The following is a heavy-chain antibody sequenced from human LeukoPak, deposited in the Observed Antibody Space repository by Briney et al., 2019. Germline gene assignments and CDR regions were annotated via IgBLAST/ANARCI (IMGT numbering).Heavy chain of an antibody. D-gene: IGHD3-10*01. Sequence: ASVKVSCKASGYTFTSYAMHWVRQAPGQRLEWTGWINAGNGNTKYSQKFQGRVTITRDTSASTAYMELSSLRSEDTAVYYCARDSPTRGITMVRGVIIGNGMDVWGQGTTVTVSS. CDR3: ARDSPTRGITMVRGVIIGNGMDV. CDR1: GYTFTSYA. CDR2: INAGNGNT. J-gene: IGHJ6*02. V-gene: IGHV1-3*01.